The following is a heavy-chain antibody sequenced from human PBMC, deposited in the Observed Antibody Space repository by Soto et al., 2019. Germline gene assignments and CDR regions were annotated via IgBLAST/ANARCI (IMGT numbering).Heavy chain of an antibody. J-gene: IGHJ4*02. CDR1: GXPFNNYS. D-gene: IGHD2-21*02. CDR3: ARDDVSMVTTFLDY. Sequence: GSLKLSCAASGXPFNNYSMHWVRQAPGKGLEWVAFIWHDGSNEHYADSVKCRFRIARDNSKNTLYLQMNSLRGEDTALYYCARDDVSMVTTFLDYWGLGTLGTVS. V-gene: IGHV3-33*01. CDR2: IWHDGSNE.